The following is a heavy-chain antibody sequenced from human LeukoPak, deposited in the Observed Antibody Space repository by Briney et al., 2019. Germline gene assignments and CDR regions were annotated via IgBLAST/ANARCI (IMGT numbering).Heavy chain of an antibody. V-gene: IGHV3-73*01. Sequence: GGSLRLSCAASGFTFSGSAMHWVRQASGKGLEWVGRIRSKANSYATAYAASVKGRFTISRDDSKNTAYLQMNSLKTEDTAVYYCTRREYYYGSGSYSYYYYGMDVWGQGTTVTVSS. D-gene: IGHD3-10*01. CDR3: TRREYYYGSGSYSYYYYGMDV. CDR1: GFTFSGSA. J-gene: IGHJ6*02. CDR2: IRSKANSYAT.